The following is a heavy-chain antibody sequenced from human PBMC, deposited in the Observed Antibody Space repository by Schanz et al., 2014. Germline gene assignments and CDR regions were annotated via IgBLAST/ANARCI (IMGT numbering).Heavy chain of an antibody. D-gene: IGHD1-26*01. Sequence: QVHLVQSGAEVKEPGSSVTVSCKASGYTFTSYGISWVRQAPGQGPEWMGIIHPSGGSTNYAQQFLGRLTMTRDTSTNTVYMNLSSLTSADTAVYYCARGFLASGGKTFDCWGQGTLVTVSS. CDR3: ARGFLASGGKTFDC. CDR2: IHPSGGST. J-gene: IGHJ4*02. CDR1: GYTFTSYG. V-gene: IGHV1-46*01.